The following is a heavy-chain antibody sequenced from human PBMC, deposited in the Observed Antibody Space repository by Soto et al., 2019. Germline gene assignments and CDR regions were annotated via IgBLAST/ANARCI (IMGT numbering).Heavy chain of an antibody. CDR3: AKSWGDTWQESALHI. CDR2: MSATGGST. D-gene: IGHD5-18*01. Sequence: QLLESGGDLIQPGGSLRLSCAASGFSFSSYSMSWVRQAPGKGLEWVSGMSATGGSTDYVDSVKGRFIISRDNSWKTLYLQMNSLRADDTAVYYCAKSWGDTWQESALHIWGLGTMVTVSA. V-gene: IGHV3-23*01. CDR1: GFSFSSYS. J-gene: IGHJ3*02.